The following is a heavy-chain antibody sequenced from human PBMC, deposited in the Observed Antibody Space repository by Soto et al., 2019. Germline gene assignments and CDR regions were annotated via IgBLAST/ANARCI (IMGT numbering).Heavy chain of an antibody. CDR3: ARHDFRDAFDI. Sequence: SETLSLTCTVSGGSISSYYWSWIRQPPGKGLEWIGYIYYSGSTNYNPSLKSRVTISVDTSKNQFSLKLSSVTAADTAVYYCARHDFRDAFDIWGQGTMVTVSS. D-gene: IGHD2-21*01. J-gene: IGHJ3*02. V-gene: IGHV4-59*08. CDR1: GGSISSYY. CDR2: IYYSGST.